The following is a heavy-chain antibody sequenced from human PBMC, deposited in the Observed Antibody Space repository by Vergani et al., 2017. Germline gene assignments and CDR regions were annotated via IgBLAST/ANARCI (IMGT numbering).Heavy chain of an antibody. CDR1: GYTFTSYY. J-gene: IGHJ3*02. CDR3: ARDRGGDYGDAVDI. Sequence: QVQLVQSGAEVKKPGASVKVSCKASGYTFTSYYMHWVRQGPGKELEWMGISNPSGGSASYEKKFQGRVTMTRDTSTSTVYMELSSLRSEDTAVYYCARDRGGDYGDAVDIWGQGTMVTVSS. CDR2: SNPSGGSA. V-gene: IGHV1-46*01. D-gene: IGHD4-17*01.